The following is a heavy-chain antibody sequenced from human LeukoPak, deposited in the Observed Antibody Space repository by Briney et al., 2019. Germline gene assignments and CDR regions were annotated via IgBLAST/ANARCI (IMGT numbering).Heavy chain of an antibody. J-gene: IGHJ4*02. CDR1: GFTFSSYV. CDR3: TIAAAEY. CDR2: IRSKAYGGTT. Sequence: GGSLRLSCAASGFTFSSYVMSWVRQAPGKGLEWVGFIRSKAYGGTTEYAASVKGRFTISRDDSKSIAYLQMNSLKTEDTAVYYCTIAAAEYWGQGTLVTVSS. D-gene: IGHD6-13*01. V-gene: IGHV3-49*04.